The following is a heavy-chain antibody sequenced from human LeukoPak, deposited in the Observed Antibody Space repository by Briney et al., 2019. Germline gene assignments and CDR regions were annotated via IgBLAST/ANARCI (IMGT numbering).Heavy chain of an antibody. CDR3: ARSGYCSGGSCYDFDY. CDR1: GGSISSGDYY. CDR2: IYYSGST. Sequence: SETLSLTCTVSGGSISSGDYYWSWIRQPPGKGLEWIGYIYYSGSTYYNPSLKSRVTISVDTSKNQFSLKLSSVTAADTAVCYCARSGYCSGGSCYDFDYWGQGTLVTVSS. J-gene: IGHJ4*02. V-gene: IGHV4-30-4*08. D-gene: IGHD2-15*01.